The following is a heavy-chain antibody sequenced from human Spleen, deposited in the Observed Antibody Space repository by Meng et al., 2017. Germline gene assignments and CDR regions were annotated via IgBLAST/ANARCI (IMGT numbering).Heavy chain of an antibody. D-gene: IGHD2-15*01. J-gene: IGHJ4*02. V-gene: IGHV3-74*01. CDR3: VRDVAGRGDY. Sequence: GESLKISCAASGFTFDDYAMHWVRQAPGKGLAWVSRIDTDGTTTTYADSVEGRFTITRDNAKNTLYLQLNSLRGEDTSFYYFVRDVAGRGDYWGQGTLVTVSS. CDR1: GFTFDDYA. CDR2: IDTDGTTT.